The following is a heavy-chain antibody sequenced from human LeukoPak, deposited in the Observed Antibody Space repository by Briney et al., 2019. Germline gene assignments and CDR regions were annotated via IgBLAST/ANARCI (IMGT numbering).Heavy chain of an antibody. D-gene: IGHD1-26*01. J-gene: IGHJ4*02. CDR1: GYTFTSYG. V-gene: IGHV1-2*02. Sequence: ASVKVSCKASGYTFTSYGISWVRQAPGQGLEWMGWIVPKSGGTTYAQKFQGRVTITRDTSITTVYMELSRLTSDDTAIYYCARIWAQDAGSFYNYWGQGTLVTVSS. CDR2: IVPKSGGT. CDR3: ARIWAQDAGSFYNY.